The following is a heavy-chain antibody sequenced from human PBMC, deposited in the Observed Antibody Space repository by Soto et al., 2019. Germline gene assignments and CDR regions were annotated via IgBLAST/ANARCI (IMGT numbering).Heavy chain of an antibody. CDR1: GGTFSSYA. J-gene: IGHJ4*02. V-gene: IGHV1-69*12. CDR2: IIPIFGTA. D-gene: IGHD3-22*01. CDR3: ARGKYYYDSSGYYFHFDY. Sequence: QVQLVQSGAEVKKPGSSVKVSCKASGGTFSSYAISWVRQAPGQGLEWMGGIIPIFGTANYAQKFQGRVTITADESTSTAYMELSSLRSEDTAVYYCARGKYYYDSSGYYFHFDYWGQGTLVTVSS.